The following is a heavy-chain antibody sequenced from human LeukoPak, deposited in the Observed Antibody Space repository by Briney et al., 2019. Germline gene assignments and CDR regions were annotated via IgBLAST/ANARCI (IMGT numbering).Heavy chain of an antibody. Sequence: SETLSLTCTVSGYSLSSGYYWGWIRQPPGKGLEWIGEINHSGSTNYNPSLKSRVTISVDTSKNQFSLKLSSVTAADTAVYYCARGVANRYYGDKRGWFDPWGQGTLVTVSS. CDR1: GYSLSSGYY. D-gene: IGHD4-23*01. CDR2: INHSGST. V-gene: IGHV4-38-2*02. J-gene: IGHJ5*02. CDR3: ARGVANRYYGDKRGWFDP.